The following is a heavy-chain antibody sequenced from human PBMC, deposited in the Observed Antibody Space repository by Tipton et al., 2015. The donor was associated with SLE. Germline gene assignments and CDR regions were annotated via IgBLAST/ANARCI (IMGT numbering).Heavy chain of an antibody. J-gene: IGHJ4*02. CDR2: IYRSGTA. CDR3: ARDPYDSWSDYQATFDY. CDR1: SYSIYNGFY. Sequence: TLSLTCYVSSYSIYNGFYWGWIRQSPGKGLEWIGSIYRSGTAYYNPSLKSRVTMSVDTSKNQFSLKLTSVTAADTAVYYCARDPYDSWSDYQATFDYWGQGTLVTVSP. V-gene: IGHV4-38-2*02. D-gene: IGHD3-3*01.